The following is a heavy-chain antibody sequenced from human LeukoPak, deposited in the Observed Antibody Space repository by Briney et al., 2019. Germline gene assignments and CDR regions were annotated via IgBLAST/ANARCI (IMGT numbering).Heavy chain of an antibody. CDR2: IYTSGST. D-gene: IGHD3-9*01. J-gene: IGHJ3*02. V-gene: IGHV4-4*09. Sequence: SETLSPTCTVSGGSISSYYWSWIRQPPGKGLEWIGYIYTSGSTNYNPSLKSRVTISVDTSKNQFSLKLSSVTAADTAVYYCARHLPYDILTGYYRGAFDIWGQGTMVTVSS. CDR3: ARHLPYDILTGYYRGAFDI. CDR1: GGSISSYY.